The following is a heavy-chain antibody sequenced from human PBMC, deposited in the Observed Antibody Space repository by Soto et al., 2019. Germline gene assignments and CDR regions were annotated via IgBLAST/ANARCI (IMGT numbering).Heavy chain of an antibody. J-gene: IGHJ4*02. CDR3: AREGKSSSCLDF. CDR2: INPSGGTT. Sequence: QVQLVQSGAEVKKPGASVKVSCKASGYTFTSYYMHWVRQAPGQGLEWMGIINPSGGTTTYAQKFQGRVTMTRDTSTSTVYMELSSLRSEYTAVYFCAREGKSSSCLDFWGQGTLVTVSS. CDR1: GYTFTSYY. V-gene: IGHV1-46*01. D-gene: IGHD6-13*01.